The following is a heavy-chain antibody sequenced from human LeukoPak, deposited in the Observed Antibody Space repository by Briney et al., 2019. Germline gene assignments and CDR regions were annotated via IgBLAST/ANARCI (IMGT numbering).Heavy chain of an antibody. V-gene: IGHV3-72*01. CDR1: GFTFSDQY. CDR3: ARVIPVTTLLWFAY. CDR2: TRNKAKSYTT. D-gene: IGHD4-11*01. J-gene: IGHJ4*02. Sequence: GGTLRLSCAASGFTFSDQYMDWVRQAPPKGREWVGRTRNKAKSYTTEYAPSRKGRFTISRDDSKNSLYLQRNSLRTEDTAVYYCARVIPVTTLLWFAYGGEGTLVTVPS.